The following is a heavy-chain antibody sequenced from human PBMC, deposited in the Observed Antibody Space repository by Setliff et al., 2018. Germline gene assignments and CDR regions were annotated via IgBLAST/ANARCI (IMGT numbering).Heavy chain of an antibody. V-gene: IGHV1-18*01. CDR3: ARTLNRDGYNPSPFDP. Sequence: GASVKVSCKASGGTFSSYAISWVRQAPGQGLEWMGWISAYNGNTNYAQKLQGRVTMTTDTSTSTAYMELRSLRSDDTAVYYCARTLNRDGYNPSPFDPWGQGTLVTVSS. CDR1: GGTFSSYA. J-gene: IGHJ5*02. D-gene: IGHD5-12*01. CDR2: ISAYNGNT.